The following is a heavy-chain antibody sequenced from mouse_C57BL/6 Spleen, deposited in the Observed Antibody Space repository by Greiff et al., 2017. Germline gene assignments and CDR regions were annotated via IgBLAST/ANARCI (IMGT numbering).Heavy chain of an antibody. CDR1: GYAFSSYW. D-gene: IGHD1-1*01. CDR2: IYPGDGDT. CDR3: ARRYYGRDAMDY. J-gene: IGHJ4*01. V-gene: IGHV1-80*01. Sequence: QVQLQQSGAELVKPGASVKISCKASGYAFSSYWMNWVKQRPGKGLGWIGQIYPGDGDTNYNGKFKGKATLTADKSSSTAYMQLSSLTSEDSAVYFCARRYYGRDAMDYWGQGTSGTVSS.